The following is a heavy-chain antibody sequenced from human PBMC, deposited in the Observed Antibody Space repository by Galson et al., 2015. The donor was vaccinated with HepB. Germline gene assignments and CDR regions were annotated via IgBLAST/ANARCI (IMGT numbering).Heavy chain of an antibody. Sequence: PRLSCATPGLTLSHSFMSWIRQAPGKGLEWVSFINPSGSYAKYADSAKRRFTISRDNAENSVYLQMNSLRAEDTAICYCAREYYANPDHWGQGTQVTVSS. D-gene: IGHD3-16*01. CDR1: GLTLSHSF. J-gene: IGHJ5*02. V-gene: IGHV3-11*06. CDR3: AREYYANPDH. CDR2: INPSGSYA.